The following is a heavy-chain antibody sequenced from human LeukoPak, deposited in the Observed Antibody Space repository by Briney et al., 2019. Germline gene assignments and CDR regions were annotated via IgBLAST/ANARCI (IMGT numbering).Heavy chain of an antibody. V-gene: IGHV3-23*01. Sequence: PGGSLRLSCAASGFTFSTYAMSWVRQAPGKGLEWASAVRGSGSDTYFADSVKGRFTISRDNSKNTLYLQMNSLRAEDTAIYYCAKTSRGNSGYDSPFDYWGQGTLVTVSS. J-gene: IGHJ4*02. D-gene: IGHD5-12*01. CDR3: AKTSRGNSGYDSPFDY. CDR2: VRGSGSDT. CDR1: GFTFSTYA.